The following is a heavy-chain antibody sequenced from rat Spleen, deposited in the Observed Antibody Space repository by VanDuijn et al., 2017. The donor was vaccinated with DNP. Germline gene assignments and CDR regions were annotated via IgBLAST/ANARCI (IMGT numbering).Heavy chain of an antibody. CDR2: ISTSGSRT. CDR1: GFTFSDSY. V-gene: IGHV5-20*01. Sequence: EVQLVESGGGLVQPGRSLKLSCAASGFTFSDSYMAWVRQAPTKGLEWVATISTSGSRTYYRDSVKGRFTISRDNAESSLYLQMNSLRSEDTATYYCTTDAAYWGQGTLVTVSS. J-gene: IGHJ3*01. CDR3: TTDAAY.